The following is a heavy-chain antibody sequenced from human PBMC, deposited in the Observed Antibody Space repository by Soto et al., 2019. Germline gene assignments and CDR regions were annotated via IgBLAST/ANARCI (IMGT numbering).Heavy chain of an antibody. D-gene: IGHD6-6*01. J-gene: IGHJ6*02. CDR1: GYSFASYW. CDR2: IYPGDSDT. Sequence: GESLKISCQGSGYSFASYWIGGVRQMPGKDLEWMGIIYPGDSDTRCSPSFQGQVNISDDKSLRTAYLQWTSLKASDTALYYCARTRSFTLGFYYDGMDLWGQGTKVTVSS. V-gene: IGHV5-51*01. CDR3: ARTRSFTLGFYYDGMDL.